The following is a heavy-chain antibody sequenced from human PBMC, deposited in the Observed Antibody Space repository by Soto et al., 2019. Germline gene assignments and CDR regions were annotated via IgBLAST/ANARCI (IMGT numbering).Heavy chain of an antibody. CDR1: GYSFSTSW. J-gene: IGHJ4*02. CDR3: ARTTIAGIRGYFDY. Sequence: GESLKISCQGSGYSFSTSWIGWVRQMPGKGLEWMGIIYPGDSDTRYSPSFQGQVTISADKSISTAFLQWSSLKASDTATYHRARTTIAGIRGYFDYWGQGXLVTVYS. CDR2: IYPGDSDT. V-gene: IGHV5-51*01. D-gene: IGHD2-21*01.